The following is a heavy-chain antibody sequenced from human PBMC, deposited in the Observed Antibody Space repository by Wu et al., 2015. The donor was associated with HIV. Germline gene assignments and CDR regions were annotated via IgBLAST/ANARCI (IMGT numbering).Heavy chain of an antibody. CDR2: INHVGST. D-gene: IGHD3-16*01. V-gene: IGHV4-34*01. CDR3: ARGRRIMVPTFGGVMGLGY. CDR1: GESFTDYY. J-gene: IGHJ4*02. Sequence: QVQLQQWGAGVLKPSETLSLTCGVFGESFTDYYWTWVRQPPGKGLEWIGDINHVGSTNYNPSLKSRVTISIDTSKNQFSLNMSPVTAADTAVYFCARGRRIMVPTFGGVMGLGYWGQGALVTVSS.